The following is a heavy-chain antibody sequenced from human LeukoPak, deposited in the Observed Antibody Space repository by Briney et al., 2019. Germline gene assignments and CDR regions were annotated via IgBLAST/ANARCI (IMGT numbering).Heavy chain of an antibody. D-gene: IGHD5-12*01. J-gene: IGHJ3*02. CDR1: GFTFRNYY. CDR3: ARVRYSGVGGRFDAFDI. CDR2: IRTKPYGGTT. Sequence: GRSLRLSCAASGFTFRNYYMHWVRQAPGKGLEWVGFIRTKPYGGTTESAASEKGRFSISRDASETIAYLQMNSLRTEDTAVYYCARVRYSGVGGRFDAFDIWGQGTMVTVSS. V-gene: IGHV3-49*04.